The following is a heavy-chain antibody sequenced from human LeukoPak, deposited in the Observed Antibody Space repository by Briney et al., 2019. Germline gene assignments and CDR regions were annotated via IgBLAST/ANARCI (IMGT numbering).Heavy chain of an antibody. D-gene: IGHD4-23*01. J-gene: IGHJ4*02. CDR3: ANLLRWKPY. CDR2: ISYDGSNK. V-gene: IGHV3-30*18. Sequence: GRSLRLSCAASGFTFSSYGMHWVRQAPGKGLEWVAVISYDGSNKYYADSVKGRFTISRDNSKNTLYLQMNSLRAEDTAVYYCANLLRWKPYWGQGTLVTVSS. CDR1: GFTFSSYG.